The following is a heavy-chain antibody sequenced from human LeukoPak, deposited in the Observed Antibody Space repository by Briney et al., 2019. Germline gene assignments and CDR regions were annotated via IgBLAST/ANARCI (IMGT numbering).Heavy chain of an antibody. V-gene: IGHV1-46*01. CDR2: IKPSGGST. D-gene: IGHD3-16*01. Sequence: GASVKVSCKASGYTFTRYYMHWVRQAPGQGLEWMGIIKPSGGSTRYAQKFQGRVTMTWDTSTSTVYMELSSLRSEDTAVYYCAREEEGGTFDYWGQGTLATVSS. J-gene: IGHJ4*02. CDR3: AREEEGGTFDY. CDR1: GYTFTRYY.